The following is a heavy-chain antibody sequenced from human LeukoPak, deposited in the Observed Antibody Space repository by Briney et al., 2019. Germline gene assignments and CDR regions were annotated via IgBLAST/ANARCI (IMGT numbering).Heavy chain of an antibody. D-gene: IGHD6-6*01. CDR1: GFTFSSYW. CDR3: ARESPYSARGQPSDY. Sequence: GGSLRLSCAASGFTFSSYWMSWVRRAPGKGLEWVANIKQDGSEKYYVDSVKGRFTISRDNAKNSLYLQVNSLRAEDTAVYYCARESPYSARGQPSDYWGQGTLVTVSS. J-gene: IGHJ4*02. CDR2: IKQDGSEK. V-gene: IGHV3-7*01.